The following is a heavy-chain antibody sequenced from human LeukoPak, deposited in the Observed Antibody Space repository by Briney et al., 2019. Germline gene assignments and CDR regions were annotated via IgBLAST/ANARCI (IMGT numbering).Heavy chain of an antibody. CDR1: GFSFSSYW. Sequence: GGSLRLSXGASGFSFSSYWMHWVRQAPGKGLMWVSRVNNDGSSTTYADSVEGRFTISRDNARNTLYLQMSSLRAEDTAVYYCARSSYPYYFDYWGQGTLVTVSS. CDR3: ARSSYPYYFDY. V-gene: IGHV3-74*01. CDR2: VNNDGSST. D-gene: IGHD6-19*01. J-gene: IGHJ4*02.